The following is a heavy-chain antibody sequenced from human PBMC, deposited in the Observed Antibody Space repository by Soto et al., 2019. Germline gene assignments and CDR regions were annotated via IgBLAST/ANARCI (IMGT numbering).Heavy chain of an antibody. Sequence: EVQLLESGGNLVQPGGSLRLSCAASGFTFSSYALTWVRQAPGKGLEWISGISGSGGSTYYADFVKGRFTISRDNSMHTLYLQMDSLSAEDTAIYYCAKHHGGVLSHFHSWGQGTPVTVS. J-gene: IGHJ4*02. CDR2: ISGSGGST. D-gene: IGHD3-10*01. CDR1: GFTFSSYA. V-gene: IGHV3-23*01. CDR3: AKHHGGVLSHFHS.